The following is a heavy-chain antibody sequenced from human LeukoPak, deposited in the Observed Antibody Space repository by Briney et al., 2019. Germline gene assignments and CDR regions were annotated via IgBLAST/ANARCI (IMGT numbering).Heavy chain of an antibody. D-gene: IGHD3-10*01. J-gene: IGHJ4*02. CDR1: GYTFTGYY. CDR3: ARPMYGSGSGAYFDY. Sequence: ASVKVSCKASGYTFTGYYMHWVRQAPGQGLEWMGWINPNSGGTNYAQKFQGRVTMTRDTSISTAYMELSRLRSDDTAVYYCARPMYGSGSGAYFDYCGQGTLVTVSS. V-gene: IGHV1-2*02. CDR2: INPNSGGT.